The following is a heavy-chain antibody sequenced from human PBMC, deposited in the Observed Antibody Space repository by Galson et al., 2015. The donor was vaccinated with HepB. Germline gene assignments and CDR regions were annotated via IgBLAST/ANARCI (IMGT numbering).Heavy chain of an antibody. CDR3: AKHGGTADGAY. Sequence: SLRLSCAASGFTFASYAMSWVRQAPTKGLEWVSALTDSGFSTYYADSVKGRFTISRDNSKNTLYLQMNSLRVEDTAVYYCAKHGGTADGAYWGQGTLVTVSS. CDR1: GFTFASYA. D-gene: IGHD6-13*01. CDR2: LTDSGFST. J-gene: IGHJ4*02. V-gene: IGHV3-23*01.